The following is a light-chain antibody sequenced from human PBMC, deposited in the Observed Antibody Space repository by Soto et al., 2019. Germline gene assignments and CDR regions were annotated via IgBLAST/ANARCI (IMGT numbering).Light chain of an antibody. J-gene: IGKJ4*01. CDR3: QQRSNWPLT. CDR2: AAS. V-gene: IGKV1-39*01. CDR1: QSISNY. Sequence: GDRVTITCRASQSISNYLNWYQHKPGKVPKLLIYAASSLQSGVPTRFSGSGSGTDFTLTISSLEPEDFAVYYCQQRSNWPLTFGGGTKVEIK.